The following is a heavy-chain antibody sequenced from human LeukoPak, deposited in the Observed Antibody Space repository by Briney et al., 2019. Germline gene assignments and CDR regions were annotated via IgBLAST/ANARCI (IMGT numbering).Heavy chain of an antibody. CDR3: AREGVGATRGYYYYYMDV. V-gene: IGHV3-7*01. Sequence: GGSLRLSCAASGFTFSSYWMSWVRQAPGKGLEWVANIKQDGSEKYYVDSVKGRFTISRDNAKNSLYLQMNSLRAEDTAVYYCAREGVGATRGYYYYYMDVWGKGTTVTVSS. CDR1: GFTFSSYW. D-gene: IGHD1-26*01. CDR2: IKQDGSEK. J-gene: IGHJ6*03.